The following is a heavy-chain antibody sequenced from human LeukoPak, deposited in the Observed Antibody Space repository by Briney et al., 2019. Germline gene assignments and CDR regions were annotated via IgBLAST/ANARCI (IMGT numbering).Heavy chain of an antibody. Sequence: ASVKVSCKASGYTFTGYGISWVRQAPGQGLEWMGWISAYNGNTNYAQKPQGRVTMTTDTSTSTAYMELRSLRSDDTAVYYCAREIPDYGDHSPWGQGTLVTVSS. J-gene: IGHJ5*02. CDR2: ISAYNGNT. D-gene: IGHD4-17*01. CDR3: AREIPDYGDHSP. CDR1: GYTFTGYG. V-gene: IGHV1-18*01.